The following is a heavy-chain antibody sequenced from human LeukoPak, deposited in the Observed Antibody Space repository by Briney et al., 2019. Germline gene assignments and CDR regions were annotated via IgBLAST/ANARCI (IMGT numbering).Heavy chain of an antibody. J-gene: IGHJ4*02. CDR3: ANLFPLKVGATERLDDY. Sequence: PSETLSLTCTVSGGSISSSSYYWAWIRQPPGKGLEWIGSIYYSGSTYYNPSLKSRVTISVDTSKNQFSLKLSSVSGADTAVYYCANLFPLKVGATERLDDYWGQGTLVTVSS. V-gene: IGHV4-39*01. CDR1: GGSISSSSYY. CDR2: IYYSGST. D-gene: IGHD1-26*01.